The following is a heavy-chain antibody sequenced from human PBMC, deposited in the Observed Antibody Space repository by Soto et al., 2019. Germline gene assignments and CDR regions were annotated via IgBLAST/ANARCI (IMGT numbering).Heavy chain of an antibody. Sequence: QVQLQESGPGLVKPSQTLSLTCTVSGGSISSGGYYWSWIRQHPGKGLEWIGYIYYSGSTYYNPSLNSRVTISVDTSKNHVSLKLSSVTAAGTAVYYCARGQVPLAGQFAYWGQGTLVTVSS. CDR3: ARGQVPLAGQFAY. V-gene: IGHV4-31*03. J-gene: IGHJ4*02. CDR2: IYYSGST. D-gene: IGHD1-1*01. CDR1: GGSISSGGYY.